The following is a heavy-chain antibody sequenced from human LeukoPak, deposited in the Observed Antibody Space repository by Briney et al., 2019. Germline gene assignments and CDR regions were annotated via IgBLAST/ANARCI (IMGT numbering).Heavy chain of an antibody. CDR3: ARDSPYANYFDY. CDR1: GFTVSSNY. J-gene: IGHJ4*02. CDR2: IYSGGST. Sequence: PGGSLRLSCAASGFTVSSNYMSWVRQAPGKGLEWVSVIYSGGSTYYADSVKGRFTISRDNSKNTLYLQINSLRAEGTAVYYCARDSPYANYFDYWGQGTLVTVSS. D-gene: IGHD2-8*01. V-gene: IGHV3-66*01.